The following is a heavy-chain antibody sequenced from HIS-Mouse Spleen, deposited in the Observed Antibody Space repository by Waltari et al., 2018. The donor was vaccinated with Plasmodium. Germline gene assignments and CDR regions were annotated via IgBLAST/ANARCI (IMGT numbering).Heavy chain of an antibody. J-gene: IGHJ5*02. D-gene: IGHD3-3*01. V-gene: IGHV3-7*01. Sequence: EEELVESGGGLVQPGGSLRLSCAASGFTFRSFWMSWVRQAPGKGLEWVANIKKDGSEKYYVDSVKGRFTISRDNAKNSLYLQMNSLRAEDTAVYYCARDQGYDFWSAQNWFDPWGQGTLVTVSS. CDR1: GFTFRSFW. CDR2: IKKDGSEK. CDR3: ARDQGYDFWSAQNWFDP.